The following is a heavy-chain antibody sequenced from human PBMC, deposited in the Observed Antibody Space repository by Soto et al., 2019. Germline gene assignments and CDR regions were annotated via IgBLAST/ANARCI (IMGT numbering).Heavy chain of an antibody. V-gene: IGHV4-39*01. J-gene: IGHJ4*01. CDR1: GGSISSSSYY. CDR3: ASHVDPGGSGDFDY. D-gene: IGHD3-10*01. Sequence: LQLQESGPGLVKTSETLSLTCTVSGGSISSSSYYWGWIRQPPGKGLEWIGSIYYSGSTYYNPSLKSRVTISVDTSKNQFSLKLSAVTAADTAVYYGASHVDPGGSGDFDYGGQGTLVTVSS. CDR2: IYYSGST.